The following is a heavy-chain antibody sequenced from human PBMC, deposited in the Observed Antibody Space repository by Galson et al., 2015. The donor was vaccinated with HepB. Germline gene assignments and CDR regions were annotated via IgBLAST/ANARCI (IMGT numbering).Heavy chain of an antibody. CDR1: GYTFTSSG. CDR2: ISTYSGNT. V-gene: IGHV1-18*01. J-gene: IGHJ3*02. CDR3: VRDKDHAFDI. Sequence: SVKVSCKASGYTFTSSGISWVRQAPGQGLEWMGWISTYSGNTNYAQELLDRVTMTTDTSTTTAYMELRSLRSDDTAVYYCVRDKDHAFDIWGQGTMVAVSS.